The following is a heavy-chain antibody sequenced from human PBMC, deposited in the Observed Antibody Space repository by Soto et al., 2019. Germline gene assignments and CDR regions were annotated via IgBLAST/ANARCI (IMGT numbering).Heavy chain of an antibody. CDR1: GFTVSSNY. Sequence: PGGSLRLSCAASGFTVSSNYMSWVRQAPGKGLEWVSVIYSGGSTYYADSVKGRFTISRDNSKNTLYLQMNSLRAEDTAVYYCARYGWAPSSFRYYYDSSGYYFAYRGQGTLVTVSS. J-gene: IGHJ4*02. D-gene: IGHD3-22*01. CDR3: ARYGWAPSSFRYYYDSSGYYFAY. V-gene: IGHV3-66*01. CDR2: IYSGGST.